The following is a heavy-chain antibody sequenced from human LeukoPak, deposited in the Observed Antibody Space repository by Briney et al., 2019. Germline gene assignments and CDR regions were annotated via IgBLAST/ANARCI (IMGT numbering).Heavy chain of an antibody. D-gene: IGHD4-23*01. Sequence: SSETLSLTCTVSGGSISSSSYYWGWIRQPPGKGLEWIGEINHSGSTNYNPSLKSRVTISVDTSKNQFSLKLSSVTAADTAVYYCARGEGYGGNPVVDYWGQGTLVTVSS. J-gene: IGHJ4*02. V-gene: IGHV4-39*07. CDR2: INHSGST. CDR1: GGSISSSSYY. CDR3: ARGEGYGGNPVVDY.